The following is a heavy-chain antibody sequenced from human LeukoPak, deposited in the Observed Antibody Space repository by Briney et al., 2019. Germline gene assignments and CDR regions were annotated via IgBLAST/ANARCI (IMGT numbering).Heavy chain of an antibody. Sequence: MAGGSHRLSCAASGFSFSDAWMSWVRQIPGKGLEWVGRIESKTDGGTTDYAAPVKGRFTISRDDSTNTLYLQMNSLKSEDTAVYYCTTYGSGRKFDYWGQGILVTVSS. CDR3: TTYGSGRKFDY. D-gene: IGHD3-10*01. J-gene: IGHJ4*02. CDR1: GFSFSDAW. CDR2: IESKTDGGTT. V-gene: IGHV3-15*04.